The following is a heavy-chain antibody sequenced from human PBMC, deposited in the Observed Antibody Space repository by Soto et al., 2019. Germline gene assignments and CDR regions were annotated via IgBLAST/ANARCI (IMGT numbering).Heavy chain of an antibody. CDR3: ARVRVYCSSTSCNHYYYYYGMDV. V-gene: IGHV1-2*02. CDR1: GYTFTGYY. J-gene: IGHJ6*02. CDR2: INPNSGGT. D-gene: IGHD2-2*01. Sequence: GASVKVSCKASGYTFTGYYMHWVRQAPGQGLEWMGWINPNSGGTNYAQKFRGRVTMTRDTSISTAYMELSRLRSDDTAVYYCARVRVYCSSTSCNHYYYYYGMDVWGQGTTVTVSS.